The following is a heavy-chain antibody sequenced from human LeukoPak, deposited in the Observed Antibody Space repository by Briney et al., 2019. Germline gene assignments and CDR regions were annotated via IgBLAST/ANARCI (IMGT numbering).Heavy chain of an antibody. D-gene: IGHD6-19*01. CDR1: GFTFSNYN. CDR3: ARDSAGFDH. CDR2: ITTSSSTI. J-gene: IGHJ5*02. Sequence: EPGGSLRLSCAASGFTFSNYNMNWVRQAPGKGLEWVSYITTSSSTIYYADSVKGRFTISRDNAKNSLYLQMNSLRAEDTAVYYCARDSAGFDHWGQGTLVTVSS. V-gene: IGHV3-48*04.